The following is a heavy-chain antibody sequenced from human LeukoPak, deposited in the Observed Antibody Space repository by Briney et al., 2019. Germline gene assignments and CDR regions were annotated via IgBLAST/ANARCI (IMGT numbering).Heavy chain of an antibody. D-gene: IGHD2-2*02. CDR3: ARGEGYCGTTSCYTAY. V-gene: IGHV3-21*06. J-gene: IGHJ4*02. CDR1: GFTFNSYS. CDR2: ISGSSSYI. Sequence: GGSLRLSCAASGFTFNSYSMNWVRQAPGKGLEWVSSISGSSSYIYYADSVKGRFTISRDNAKTSLYLQMNSLRAEDTAVYYCARGEGYCGTTSCYTAYWGQGTLVTVSS.